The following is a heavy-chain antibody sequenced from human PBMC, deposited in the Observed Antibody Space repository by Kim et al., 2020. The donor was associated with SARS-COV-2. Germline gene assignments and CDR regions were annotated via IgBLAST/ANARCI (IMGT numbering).Heavy chain of an antibody. J-gene: IGHJ4*02. Sequence: ADSVKGRFTISRDNAKNTLYLQMNSLRAEDTAVYYCARLKGGYSYGYFYYWGQGTLVTVSS. CDR3: ARLKGGYSYGYFYY. V-gene: IGHV3-74*01. D-gene: IGHD5-18*01.